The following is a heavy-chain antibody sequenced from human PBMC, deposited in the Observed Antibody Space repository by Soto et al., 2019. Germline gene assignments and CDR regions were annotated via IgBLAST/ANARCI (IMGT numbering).Heavy chain of an antibody. Sequence: WTWIRQPPGKGLEWMGYIYYSGTTTNYNPSLKSRVTLSVDTSKNQFSLKLSSVTAADTAVCYCARLGGSYAVPHFDYWGQGTLVTVSS. D-gene: IGHD1-26*01. CDR3: ARLGGSYAVPHFDY. V-gene: IGHV4-59*08. J-gene: IGHJ4*02. CDR2: IYYSGTT.